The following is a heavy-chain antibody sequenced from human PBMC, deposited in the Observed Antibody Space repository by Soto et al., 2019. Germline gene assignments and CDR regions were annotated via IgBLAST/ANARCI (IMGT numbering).Heavy chain of an antibody. CDR3: ARGDRGGFDL. CDR1: GFTFDYYC. Sequence: PGESLKISCAASGFTFDYYCMHWVRQAPGKGLVWVSRVHSDGTTTTYADSVKGRFTISRDNARNTVSLQMSSLRAEDTAIYYCARGDRGGFDLWGHGTVVTVS. CDR2: VHSDGTTT. J-gene: IGHJ3*01. V-gene: IGHV3-74*01. D-gene: IGHD3-10*01.